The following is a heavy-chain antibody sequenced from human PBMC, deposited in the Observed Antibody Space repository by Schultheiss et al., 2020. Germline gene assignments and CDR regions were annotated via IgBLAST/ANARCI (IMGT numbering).Heavy chain of an antibody. CDR2: IVVGSGNT. CDR3: AAVGRQQLESYYYYYMDV. Sequence: SVKVSGKASGFTFTSSAVQWVRQARGQRLEWIGWIVVGSGNTNYAQKFQERVTITRDMSTSTAYMELSSLRSEDTAVYYCAAVGRQQLESYYYYYMDVWGKGTTVTVSS. J-gene: IGHJ6*03. D-gene: IGHD6-13*01. V-gene: IGHV1-58*01. CDR1: GFTFTSSA.